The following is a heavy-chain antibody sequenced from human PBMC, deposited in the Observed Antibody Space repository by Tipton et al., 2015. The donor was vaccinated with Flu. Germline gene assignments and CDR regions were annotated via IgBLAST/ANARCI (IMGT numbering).Heavy chain of an antibody. D-gene: IGHD6-19*01. V-gene: IGHV4-31*03. Sequence: TLSLTCSVSGGSISSGGEYWTWIRQHPGKGLEWIASIYYSGGTYCNPSLKSRVTVSVEKAKNQFFLRLTSVTAADTAVYYCASREWVANQYYYYGVDVWGQGTTVNVSS. J-gene: IGHJ6*02. CDR2: IYYSGGT. CDR3: ASREWVANQYYYYGVDV. CDR1: GGSISSGGEY.